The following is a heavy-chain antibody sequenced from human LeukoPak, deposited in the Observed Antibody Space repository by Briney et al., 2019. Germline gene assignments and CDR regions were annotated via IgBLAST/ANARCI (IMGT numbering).Heavy chain of an antibody. Sequence: PSETLSLTCTVSGGSISSYYWSWIRQPAGKGLEWIGRTHTSGSTNYNPSLKSRVTMSVDTSKNQFSLKLSSVTAADTAVYYCARDSYIYSGNYRLDYWGQGTLVTVSS. V-gene: IGHV4-4*07. J-gene: IGHJ4*02. CDR2: THTSGST. CDR1: GGSISSYY. D-gene: IGHD1-26*01. CDR3: ARDSYIYSGNYRLDY.